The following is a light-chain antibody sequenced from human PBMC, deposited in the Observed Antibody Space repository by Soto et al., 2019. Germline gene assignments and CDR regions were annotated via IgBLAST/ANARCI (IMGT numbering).Light chain of an antibody. Sequence: QSVLTQPASVSGSPGQSITISCTGTGSDVGFSKFVSWHQQHPGKAPKLIIYEVSDRPSGVSNRFSGFKSGNTASLTISGLQAEDEADYYCSSYTSSTTWVFGGGTKLTVL. CDR2: EVS. CDR1: GSDVGFSKF. J-gene: IGLJ3*02. CDR3: SSYTSSTTWV. V-gene: IGLV2-14*01.